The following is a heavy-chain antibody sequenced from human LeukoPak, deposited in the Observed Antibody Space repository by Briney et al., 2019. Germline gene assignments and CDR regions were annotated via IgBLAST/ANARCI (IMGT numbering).Heavy chain of an antibody. CDR1: GFTFSSSA. Sequence: GGSLRLSCAASGFTFSSSAISWVRQAPGKGLEWVSGIGAAGSPTIYADFVEGRFTISRDNSKNTLFLQMNSLRAEDTALYYCAKGYVSTGFFDSWGQGTLVTVSS. J-gene: IGHJ4*02. CDR2: IGAAGSPT. V-gene: IGHV3-23*01. D-gene: IGHD3-16*01. CDR3: AKGYVSTGFFDS.